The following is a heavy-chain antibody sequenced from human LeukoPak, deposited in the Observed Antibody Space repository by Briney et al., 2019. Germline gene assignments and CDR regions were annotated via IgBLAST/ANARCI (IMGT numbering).Heavy chain of an antibody. Sequence: GESLQISCKGSGYSFTSYWISWVRQMPGKGLEWMGRIDPSDSYTNYSPSFQGHVTISADKSISTAYLHWSSLKASDTAMYYCARHRPVRGVIITGLEGAFDIWGQGTMVTVSS. D-gene: IGHD3-10*01. J-gene: IGHJ3*02. CDR1: GYSFTSYW. V-gene: IGHV5-10-1*01. CDR3: ARHRPVRGVIITGLEGAFDI. CDR2: IDPSDSYT.